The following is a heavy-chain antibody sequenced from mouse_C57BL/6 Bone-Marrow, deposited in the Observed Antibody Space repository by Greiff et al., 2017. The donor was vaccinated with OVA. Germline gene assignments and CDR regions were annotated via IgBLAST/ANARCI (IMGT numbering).Heavy chain of an antibody. J-gene: IGHJ3*01. CDR1: GFTFSDYY. Sequence: EVQGVESGGGLVQPGGSLKLSCAASGFTFSDYYMYWVRQTPEKRLEWVAYISNGGGSTYYPDTVKGRFTIARDNAKNTLYLQMSRLKSEDTARYYCARHGYSWCAYWGQGTLVTVSA. CDR3: ARHGYSWCAY. V-gene: IGHV5-12*01. CDR2: ISNGGGST.